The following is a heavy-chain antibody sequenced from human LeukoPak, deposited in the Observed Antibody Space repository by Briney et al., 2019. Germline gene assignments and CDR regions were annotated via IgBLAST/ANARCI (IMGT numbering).Heavy chain of an antibody. D-gene: IGHD6-13*01. V-gene: IGHV1-2*06. CDR1: GYTFTGYY. Sequence: ASVKVSCKASGYTFTGYYMHWVRQAPGQGLEWMGRINPNSGGTNYAQKFQGRVTMTRDTSISTAYKELSRLRSDDTAVYYCAREESSSWFIDYWGQGTLVTVSS. J-gene: IGHJ4*02. CDR2: INPNSGGT. CDR3: AREESSSWFIDY.